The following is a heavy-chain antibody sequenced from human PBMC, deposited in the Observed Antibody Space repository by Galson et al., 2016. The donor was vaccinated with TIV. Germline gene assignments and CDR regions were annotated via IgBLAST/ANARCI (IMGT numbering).Heavy chain of an antibody. V-gene: IGHV3-30*03. CDR1: GFTFSSYG. Sequence: SLRLSCAASGFTFSSYGLHWVRQAPGKGLEWVAFISYDGSDKNSADSVKGRFTIFRDKSKNTLYLQMNSLRHEDTAVYYCARVYSSYYFDYWGQGTLVTVSS. CDR2: ISYDGSDK. J-gene: IGHJ4*02. CDR3: ARVYSSYYFDY. D-gene: IGHD4-11*01.